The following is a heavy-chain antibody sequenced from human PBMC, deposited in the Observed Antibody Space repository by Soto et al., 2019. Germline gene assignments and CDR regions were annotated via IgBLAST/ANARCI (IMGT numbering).Heavy chain of an antibody. CDR2: IYWDDNK. CDR3: AHRRGFGELLFDY. J-gene: IGHJ4*02. Sequence: QITLKESGPTLVKPTQTLTLTCTFSGLSLSTSGVDVGWIRQPPGKALEWLAVIYWDDNKRYSPSLKSRLTITNDTSKNQVVLTMTNMDPVDTATYYCAHRRGFGELLFDYWGQGTLVTVSS. D-gene: IGHD3-10*01. V-gene: IGHV2-5*02. CDR1: GLSLSTSGVD.